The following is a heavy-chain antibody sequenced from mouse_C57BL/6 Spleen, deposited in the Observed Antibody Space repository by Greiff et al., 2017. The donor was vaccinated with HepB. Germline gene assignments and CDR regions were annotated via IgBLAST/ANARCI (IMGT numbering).Heavy chain of an antibody. CDR1: GFSLTSYA. V-gene: IGHV2-9-1*01. D-gene: IGHD1-1*01. CDR2: IWTGGGT. J-gene: IGHJ1*03. CDR3: ASHYYGSSWTNWYFDV. Sequence: VQLQQSGPGLVAPSQSLSITCTVSGFSLTSYAISWVRQPPGKGLEWLGVIWTGGGTNYNSALKSRLSISKDNSKSQVFLKMNSLQTDDTARYYCASHYYGSSWTNWYFDVWGTGTTVTVSS.